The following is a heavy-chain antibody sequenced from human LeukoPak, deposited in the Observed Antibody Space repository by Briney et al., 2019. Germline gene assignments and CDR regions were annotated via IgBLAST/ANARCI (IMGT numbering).Heavy chain of an antibody. Sequence: SETLSLTCNVSGGSISSPNWWLWVRQPPGKGLEWIGEIFHGGSTNYEPSLKSRVIMSVDKSKNQFSLRLTSVTAADTAVYYCARLRRGDPIENWGQGTLVTVSS. V-gene: IGHV4-4*02. D-gene: IGHD3-16*01. CDR1: GGSISSPNW. CDR2: IFHGGST. CDR3: ARLRRGDPIEN. J-gene: IGHJ4*02.